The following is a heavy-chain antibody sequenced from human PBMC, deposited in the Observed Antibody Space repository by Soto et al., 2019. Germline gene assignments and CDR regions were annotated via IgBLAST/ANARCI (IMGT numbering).Heavy chain of an antibody. Sequence: KASETLSLTCTVSTGSISNYYWSWIRQPPGKGLEWIGYIYYSGNTNYNPSLKSRVTISVDTSKNQFSLKLSSVTAADTAVYYCARGLAARATIFEYWGQGTLVTVSS. CDR1: TGSISNYY. D-gene: IGHD6-6*01. J-gene: IGHJ4*02. V-gene: IGHV4-59*01. CDR2: IYYSGNT. CDR3: ARGLAARATIFEY.